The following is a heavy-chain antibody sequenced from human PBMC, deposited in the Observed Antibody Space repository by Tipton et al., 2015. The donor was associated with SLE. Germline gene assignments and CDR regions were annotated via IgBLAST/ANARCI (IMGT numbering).Heavy chain of an antibody. CDR3: ASCSRSDAFDI. Sequence: TLSLTCTVSGGSISSYYWSWIRQPAGKGLEWIGRIYTSGSTNYNPSLKRRVTISVDTSKNQFSLKLSSVTAADTAVYYCASCSRSDAFDIWGQGTMVTVSS. J-gene: IGHJ3*02. CDR2: IYTSGST. V-gene: IGHV4-4*07. D-gene: IGHD2-2*01. CDR1: GGSISSYY.